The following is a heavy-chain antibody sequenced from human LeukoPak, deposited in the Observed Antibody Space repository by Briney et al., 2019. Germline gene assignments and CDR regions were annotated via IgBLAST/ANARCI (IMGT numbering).Heavy chain of an antibody. CDR2: IYYSGST. CDR1: GGFISSYY. D-gene: IGHD1-1*01. V-gene: IGHV4-59*08. Sequence: SETLSLTCTVSGGFISSYYWSWIRQPPGKGLEWIGYIYYSGSTNYNPSLKSRVTISVDTSKNQFSLKLSSVTAADTAVYYCASFTTMFDAFDIWGLGTMVTVSS. J-gene: IGHJ3*02. CDR3: ASFTTMFDAFDI.